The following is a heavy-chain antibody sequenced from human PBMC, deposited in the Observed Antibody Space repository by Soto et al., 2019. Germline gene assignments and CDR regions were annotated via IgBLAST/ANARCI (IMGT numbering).Heavy chain of an antibody. CDR3: AAGEASSRNLAPYYLDF. D-gene: IGHD6-13*01. CDR1: GGSMRNYF. V-gene: IGHV4-59*01. J-gene: IGHJ4*02. CDR2: IHYSGTT. Sequence: GTLSLTCTVSGGSMRNYFWTWIRQPPGKGLEWIGCIHYSGTTSFFPSYNPSLRSRVTISEDTSKNQFSLKLLSVTTADTAVYFCAAGEASSRNLAPYYLDFWGQGTLVTVSS.